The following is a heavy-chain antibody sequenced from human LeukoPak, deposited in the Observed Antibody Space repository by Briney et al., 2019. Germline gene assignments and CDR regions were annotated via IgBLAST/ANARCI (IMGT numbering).Heavy chain of an antibody. CDR2: INGSGGST. D-gene: IGHD3-10*01. V-gene: IGHV3-23*01. J-gene: IGHJ4*02. CDR3: AKDQDTMVRGVCDY. CDR1: GFTFSSYA. Sequence: AGGSLRLSCAASGFTFSSYAMSWVRQAPGKGLEWVSAINGSGGSTYYADSVKGRFTISRDNSKNTLYLQMNSLRAEDTAVYYCAKDQDTMVRGVCDYWGQGTLVTVSS.